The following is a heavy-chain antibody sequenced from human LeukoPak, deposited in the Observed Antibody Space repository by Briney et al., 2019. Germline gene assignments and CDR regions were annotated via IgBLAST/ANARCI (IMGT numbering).Heavy chain of an antibody. Sequence: SQTLSLTCTVSGGSVSSSSYYWSWIRQPAGKGLEWIGRIYNSGTTHYNPSLESRLTMSVDTSKNQFSLRLSSVTAADTAVYYCARDREGQWELLIIDYWGQGTLVTVSS. V-gene: IGHV4-61*02. CDR1: GGSVSSSSYY. CDR2: IYNSGTT. J-gene: IGHJ4*02. D-gene: IGHD1-26*01. CDR3: ARDREGQWELLIIDY.